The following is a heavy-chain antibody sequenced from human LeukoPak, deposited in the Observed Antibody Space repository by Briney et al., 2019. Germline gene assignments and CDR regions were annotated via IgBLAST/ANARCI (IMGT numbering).Heavy chain of an antibody. CDR2: INSSGSTI. V-gene: IGHV3-11*01. CDR1: GFTFSDYY. J-gene: IGHJ5*02. Sequence: GGSLRLSCAASGFTFSDYYMSWIRQAPGKGLEWVSYINSSGSTIYYADSVKGRFTISRDNANNSLYLQMNSLRAEDTAVYYCARGGTVVVPAAINWFDPWGQGTLVTVSS. CDR3: ARGGTVVVPAAINWFDP. D-gene: IGHD2-2*02.